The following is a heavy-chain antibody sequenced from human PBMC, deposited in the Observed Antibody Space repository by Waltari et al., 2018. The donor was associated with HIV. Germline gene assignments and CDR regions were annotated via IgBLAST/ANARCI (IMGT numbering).Heavy chain of an antibody. CDR2: ISDDGSNK. D-gene: IGHD5-12*01. V-gene: IGHV3-30-3*01. J-gene: IGHJ4*02. Sequence: QVQLVESGGGVVQPGRSLRLSCAASGFTFSSYAMHWVRQAPGKGVEGVAVISDDGSNKYYADSVKGRFTISRDNSKNTLYLQMNSLRAEDTAVYYCARGGGYSSSYYFDYWGQGTLVTVSS. CDR1: GFTFSSYA. CDR3: ARGGGYSSSYYFDY.